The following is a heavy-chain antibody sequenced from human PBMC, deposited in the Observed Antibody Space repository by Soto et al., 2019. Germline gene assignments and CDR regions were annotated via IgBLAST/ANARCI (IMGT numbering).Heavy chain of an antibody. J-gene: IGHJ5*01. CDR1: GGSFSNDY. CDR3: ARDRYFYDSRGYYRTLDS. CDR2: IFHSGIT. D-gene: IGHD3-22*01. V-gene: IGHV4-59*01. Sequence: SETLSLTCSISGGSFSNDYWTWIRQSPGKGLEWIGYIFHSGITDYNPSVKSRVTISIDKSRNLFSLTLTSVTAAYTAVYYCARDRYFYDSRGYYRTLDSWGQGTLVTVS.